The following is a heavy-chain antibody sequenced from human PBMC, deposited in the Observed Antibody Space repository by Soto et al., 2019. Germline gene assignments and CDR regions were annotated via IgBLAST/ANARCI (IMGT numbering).Heavy chain of an antibody. J-gene: IGHJ6*02. CDR1: GYTFTGYY. D-gene: IGHD6-6*01. CDR3: ARVRSSSEVGMDV. V-gene: IGHV1-2*04. CDR2: INPNSGGT. Sequence: ASVKVSCKASGYTFTGYYMHWVRQAPGQGLEWMGWINPNSGGTNYAQKFQGWVTMTRDTSINTAYMELSRLRSDDTAVYYCARVRSSSEVGMDVWGQGTKVTVSS.